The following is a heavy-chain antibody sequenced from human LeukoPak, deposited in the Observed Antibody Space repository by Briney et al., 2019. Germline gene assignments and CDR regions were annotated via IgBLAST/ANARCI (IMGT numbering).Heavy chain of an antibody. Sequence: SETLTLTCTVSGGSISSGDYYWSWIRQPPGKGLEWIGYIYYSGSTYYNPSLKSRVTISVDTSKNQFSLKLSSVTAADTAVYYCARAADYGDYVFFDYWGQGTLVTVSS. CDR3: ARAADYGDYVFFDY. V-gene: IGHV4-30-4*01. CDR1: GGSISSGDYY. D-gene: IGHD4-17*01. J-gene: IGHJ4*02. CDR2: IYYSGST.